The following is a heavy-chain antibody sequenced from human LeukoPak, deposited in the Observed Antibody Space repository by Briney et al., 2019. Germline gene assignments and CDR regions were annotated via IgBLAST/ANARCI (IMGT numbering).Heavy chain of an antibody. Sequence: PSETLSLTCAVYGGSFSGYYWSWLRQPPGKGLEWIGEINHSGSTNYNPSLKSRVTISVDTSKNQFSLKLSSVTAADTAVYYCARVGRRWLQSNWFDPWGQGTLVTVSS. J-gene: IGHJ5*02. CDR1: GGSFSGYY. D-gene: IGHD5-24*01. CDR2: INHSGST. CDR3: ARVGRRWLQSNWFDP. V-gene: IGHV4-34*01.